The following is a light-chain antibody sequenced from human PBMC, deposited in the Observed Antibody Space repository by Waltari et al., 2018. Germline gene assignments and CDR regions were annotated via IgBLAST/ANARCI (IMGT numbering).Light chain of an antibody. CDR3: QAYDENNPWV. CDR1: SGSIASAH. CDR2: EDN. Sequence: KFVLTQPPSVSESPGKTITISCTRSSGSIASAHVQWYQQRPGSAPSTVIYEDNRRPSGVSDRFSVSIDSSSNSASLTISGLKTEDEADYFCQAYDENNPWVIGGGTRLTVL. J-gene: IGLJ3*02. V-gene: IGLV6-57*04.